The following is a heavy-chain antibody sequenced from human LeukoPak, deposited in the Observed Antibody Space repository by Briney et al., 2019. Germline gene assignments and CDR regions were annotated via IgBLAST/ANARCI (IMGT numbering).Heavy chain of an antibody. CDR1: GYTLTSYG. CDR3: ARDYEDVDTAMVTKPDY. Sequence: ASVKVSCKASGYTLTSYGISWVRQAPGQGLEWMGWISAYNGNTNYAQKLQGRVTMTTDTSTSTAYMELRSLRSDDTAVYYCARDYEDVDTAMVTKPDYWGQGTLVTVSS. D-gene: IGHD5-18*01. CDR2: ISAYNGNT. J-gene: IGHJ4*02. V-gene: IGHV1-18*01.